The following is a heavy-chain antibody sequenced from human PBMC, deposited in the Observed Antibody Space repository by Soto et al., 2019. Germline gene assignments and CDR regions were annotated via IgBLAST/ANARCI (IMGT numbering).Heavy chain of an antibody. CDR1: GYEFDNYG. D-gene: IGHD3-10*01. CDR2: ISGYNGNT. J-gene: IGHJ3*01. V-gene: IGHV1-18*01. Sequence: QVQLVQSGAEVKNPGASVTVSCKASGYEFDNYGISWVRQAPGQGLEWMGWISGYNGNTNSAENFHGRVTVTRDTSTRIADMELKSLRSDDTAVYYLARCLTRFGKSTDPCVVWGQGTMVTVSS. CDR3: ARCLTRFGKSTDPCVV.